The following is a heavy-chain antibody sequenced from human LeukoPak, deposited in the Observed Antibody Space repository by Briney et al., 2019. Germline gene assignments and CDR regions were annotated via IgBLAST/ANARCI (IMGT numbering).Heavy chain of an antibody. CDR3: ARREIWGTYRPMYYFDY. V-gene: IGHV4-34*01. CDR1: GGSFRGYY. CDR2: TEQCGSA. J-gene: IGHJ4*02. D-gene: IGHD3-16*02. Sequence: SGTLSLTCAVYGGSFRGYYWNWVRKPPGKGLEGIGDTEQCGSAKYNPSLNGRATISVDTSKNQFVLTLDPMTAAHTATYYCARREIWGTYRPMYYFDYWGQGPLVNVPS.